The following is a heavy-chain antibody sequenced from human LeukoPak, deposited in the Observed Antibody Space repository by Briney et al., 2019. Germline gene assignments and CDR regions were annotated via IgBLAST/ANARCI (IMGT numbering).Heavy chain of an antibody. V-gene: IGHV4-34*01. CDR3: ARGTDRSKVAY. J-gene: IGHJ4*02. Sequence: SETLSLTCAVYGGSFSGYYWSWIRQPPGKGLEWIGEIHPSGSTNYSPSLNSRVTISVDTPKNQFSLKLSSVTAADTAVYYCARGTDRSKVAYWGQGTLVTVSS. D-gene: IGHD3-22*01. CDR2: IHPSGST. CDR1: GGSFSGYY.